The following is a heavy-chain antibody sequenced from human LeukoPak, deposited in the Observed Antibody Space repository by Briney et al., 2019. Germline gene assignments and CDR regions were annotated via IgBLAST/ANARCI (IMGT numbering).Heavy chain of an antibody. D-gene: IGHD5-18*01. Sequence: PGGPLRLSCAASGFTFSSYAMSWVRQAPGRGLEWVSTISGSGGSTYYADSVKGRFTISRDNSKNTLYLQMNSLRAEDTAVYYCAKDGYSYGTTDYWGQGTLVTVSS. CDR3: AKDGYSYGTTDY. CDR1: GFTFSSYA. V-gene: IGHV3-23*01. CDR2: ISGSGGST. J-gene: IGHJ4*02.